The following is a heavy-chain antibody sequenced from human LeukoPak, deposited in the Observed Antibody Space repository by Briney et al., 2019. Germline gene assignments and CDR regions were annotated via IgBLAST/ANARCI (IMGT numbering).Heavy chain of an antibody. D-gene: IGHD3-9*01. J-gene: IGHJ4*02. CDR2: IKKDGSEK. CDR3: ARESRGRSIIDY. Sequence: GGSLRLSCAASGFTFSNYWMSWVRQAPGKGPEWVANIKKDGSEKYYVDSVKGRFTISRDNANNSLYVQMNSLRVEDTGVYYCARESRGRSIIDYWGQGTLVTVSS. CDR1: GFTFSNYW. V-gene: IGHV3-7*01.